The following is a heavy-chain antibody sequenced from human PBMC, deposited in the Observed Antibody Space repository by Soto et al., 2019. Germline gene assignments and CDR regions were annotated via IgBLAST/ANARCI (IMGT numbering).Heavy chain of an antibody. J-gene: IGHJ4*02. V-gene: IGHV1-69*13. D-gene: IGHD3-22*01. CDR2: IIPIFGTA. CDR1: GGTFSSYA. CDR3: AGLIMRNYYDSSGPWDY. Sequence: VASVKVSCKASGGTFSSYAISWVRQAPGQGLEWMGGIIPIFGTANYAQKFQGRVTITADESTSTAYMELSSLRSEDTAVYYCAGLIMRNYYDSSGPWDYWGQGTLVTVSS.